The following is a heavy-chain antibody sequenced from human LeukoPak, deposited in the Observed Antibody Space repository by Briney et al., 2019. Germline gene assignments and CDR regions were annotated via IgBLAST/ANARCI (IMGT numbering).Heavy chain of an antibody. V-gene: IGHV4-30-4*01. D-gene: IGHD3-3*01. CDR3: ARRARITIFGVVRGDGMDV. CDR1: GRSNSSGDYY. CDR2: IYYSGST. Sequence: SSETLSLTCTLSGRSNSSGDYYWSWIRQPPGKGLERIGYIYYSGSTYYNPSLKSRVTISVDTSKNQFSLKLSSVTAADTAVYYCARRARITIFGVVRGDGMDVWGQGTTVTVSS. J-gene: IGHJ6*02.